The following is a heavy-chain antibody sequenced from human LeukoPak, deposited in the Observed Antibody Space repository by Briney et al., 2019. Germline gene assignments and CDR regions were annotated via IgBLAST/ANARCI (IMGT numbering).Heavy chain of an antibody. CDR2: IWYDGSNE. J-gene: IGHJ5*02. V-gene: IGHV3-33*01. D-gene: IGHD4-23*01. Sequence: GGSLRLSCAASGFTFSTYGMHWVRQAPSEGLEWVAVIWYDGSNEYYADSVKGRFTISRDNSANTLYLQMNSLRAEDTAVYYCARDHSTGVTPRNWFDPWGQGTLVTVSS. CDR1: GFTFSTYG. CDR3: ARDHSTGVTPRNWFDP.